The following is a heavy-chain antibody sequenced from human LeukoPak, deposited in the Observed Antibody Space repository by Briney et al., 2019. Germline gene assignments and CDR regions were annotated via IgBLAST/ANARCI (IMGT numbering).Heavy chain of an antibody. D-gene: IGHD4-17*01. V-gene: IGHV3-48*03. CDR2: ISSSGSTI. CDR1: GFTFSSYE. Sequence: GGSLRLSCAASGFTFSSYEMNWDRQAPGKGLEWVSYISSSGSTIYYADSVKGRFTISRDNAKNSLYLQMNSLRAEDTAVYYCARDPTVTANYYYYGMDVWGQGTTVTVSS. J-gene: IGHJ6*02. CDR3: ARDPTVTANYYYYGMDV.